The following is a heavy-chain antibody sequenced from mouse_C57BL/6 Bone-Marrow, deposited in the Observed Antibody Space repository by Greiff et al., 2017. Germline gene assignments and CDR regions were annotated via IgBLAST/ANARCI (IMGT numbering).Heavy chain of an antibody. CDR3: ARLDGTGYFDY. Sequence: EVKLVESGGDLVKPGGSLKLSCAASGFTFSSYGMSWVRQTPEKRLEWVATISSGGSYTYYQDSVKGRFTISRDNAKTTLYLQMSSLKSEDTAVYYCARLDGTGYFDYWGQGTPLTVSS. CDR2: ISSGGSYT. CDR1: GFTFSSYG. D-gene: IGHD3-1*01. V-gene: IGHV5-6*01. J-gene: IGHJ2*01.